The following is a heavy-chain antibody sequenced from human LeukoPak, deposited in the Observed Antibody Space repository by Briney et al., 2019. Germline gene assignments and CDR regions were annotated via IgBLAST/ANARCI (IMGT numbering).Heavy chain of an antibody. Sequence: SETLSLTCAVYGGSFSGYYWSWIRQPPGKGLEWIGEINHSGSTNYNPSLKSRVTISVDTSKNQFSLKLSSVTAADTAVYYCARWVLTGWLTSHDALDIWGQGTMVTVSS. V-gene: IGHV4-34*01. D-gene: IGHD3-9*01. CDR2: INHSGST. J-gene: IGHJ3*02. CDR1: GGSFSGYY. CDR3: ARWVLTGWLTSHDALDI.